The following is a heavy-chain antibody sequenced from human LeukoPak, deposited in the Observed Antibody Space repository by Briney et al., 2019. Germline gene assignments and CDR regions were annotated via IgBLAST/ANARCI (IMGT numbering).Heavy chain of an antibody. D-gene: IGHD4-17*01. J-gene: IGHJ5*02. CDR1: GGSISSSSYY. CDR2: IYYSGST. CDR3: ARENTVITGGDWFDP. V-gene: IGHV4-61*01. Sequence: PSETLSLTCTVSGGSISSSSYYWGWIRQPPGKGPEWIGYIYYSGSTNYNPSLKSRVTISVDTSKNQFSLKLSSVTAADTAVYYCARENTVITGGDWFDPWGQGTLVTVSS.